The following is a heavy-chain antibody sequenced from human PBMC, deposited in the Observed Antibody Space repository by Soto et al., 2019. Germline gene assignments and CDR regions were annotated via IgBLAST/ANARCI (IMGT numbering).Heavy chain of an antibody. J-gene: IGHJ3*02. CDR2: IYYSGST. CDR3: ARRLKRDDTFDI. V-gene: IGHV4-59*05. CDR1: GGSISSYY. Sequence: SETLSLTCTVSGGSISSYYWSWIRQPPGKGLEWIGSIYYSGSTYYNPSLKSRVIISVDTSKNQFSLKLSSVTAADTAVYYCARRLKRDDTFDIWGQGTMVTVSS.